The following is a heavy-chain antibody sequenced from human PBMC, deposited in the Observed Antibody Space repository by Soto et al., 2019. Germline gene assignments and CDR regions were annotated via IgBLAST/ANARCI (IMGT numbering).Heavy chain of an antibody. J-gene: IGHJ4*02. CDR1: GYSLSVLS. V-gene: IGHV1-24*01. CDR3: ATTRGGIVVVTADQSYFDY. CDR2: FDPEDGET. Sequence: ASVKVSCKVAGYSLSVLSMDWVQQAPGKGLEWMGGFDPEDGETIYAQKFQGRVTMTEDTSTDTAYMELSSLRSEDTAVYYCATTRGGIVVVTADQSYFDYWGQGTLVTVS. D-gene: IGHD2-21*02.